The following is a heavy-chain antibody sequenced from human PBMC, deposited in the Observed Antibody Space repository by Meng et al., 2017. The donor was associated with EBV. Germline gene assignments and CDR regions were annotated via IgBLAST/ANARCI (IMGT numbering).Heavy chain of an antibody. CDR3: WGDLNYGSY. Sequence: VGSGGGLVQPGGSLKLPCGASGFIFRDSAMHWVRQASGKGLEWVGRVETKASKYATAYAASVKGRFSVSRDDSKNMVFLEMNSLKTEDTARYYCWGDLNYGSYWGQGTLVTVSS. D-gene: IGHD3-16*01. CDR1: GFIFRDSA. CDR2: VETKASKYAT. V-gene: IGHV3-73*01. J-gene: IGHJ4*02.